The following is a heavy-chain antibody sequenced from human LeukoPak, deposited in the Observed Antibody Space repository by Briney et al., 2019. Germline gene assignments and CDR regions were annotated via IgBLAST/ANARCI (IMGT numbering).Heavy chain of an antibody. D-gene: IGHD2-15*01. CDR2: IRYDGSNK. CDR1: GFTFSSYG. J-gene: IGHJ3*02. CDR3: ARHRSGGSQDDAFDI. V-gene: IGHV3-30*02. Sequence: GGSLRLSCAASGFTFSSYGMHWVRQAPGKGLEWVAFIRYDGSNKYYADSVKGRFTISRDNSKNTLYLQMNSLRAEDTAVYYCARHRSGGSQDDAFDIWGQGTMVTVSS.